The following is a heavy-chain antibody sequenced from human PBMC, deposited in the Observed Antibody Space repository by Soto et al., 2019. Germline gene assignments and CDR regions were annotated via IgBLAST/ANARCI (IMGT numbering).Heavy chain of an antibody. CDR1: GYTFTSYG. CDR2: ISAYNGNK. Sequence: ASVKVSCKASGYTFTSYGISWVRQAPGQGLEWMGWISAYNGNKKYAQKVQGRVTMTTDTSSSTAYMEMRSLRSDDTAVYYCATRSPAFDYWGQGTLVTVSS. V-gene: IGHV1-18*01. J-gene: IGHJ4*02. CDR3: ATRSPAFDY.